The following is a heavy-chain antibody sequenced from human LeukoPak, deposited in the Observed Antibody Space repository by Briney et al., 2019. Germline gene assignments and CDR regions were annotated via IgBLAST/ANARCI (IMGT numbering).Heavy chain of an antibody. V-gene: IGHV4-59*01. CDR2: IYYSGST. J-gene: IGHJ3*02. CDR3: ASEAMAQGAFDI. D-gene: IGHD5-18*01. CDR1: AGSISNYY. Sequence: SETLSLTCAVSAGSISNYYWSWIRQPPGKGLEWIGYIYYSGSTNYNPSLKSRVTISVDTSKNQFSLKLSPVTAADTAVYYCASEAMAQGAFDIWGQGTMVTVSS.